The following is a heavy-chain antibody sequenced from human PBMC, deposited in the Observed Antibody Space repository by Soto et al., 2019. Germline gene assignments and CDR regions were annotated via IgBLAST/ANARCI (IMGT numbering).Heavy chain of an antibody. CDR2: VLPVLGTT. V-gene: IGHV1-69*18. D-gene: IGHD3-10*01. CDR3: ERDRADRVFDY. Sequence: QVQLEQSGAEVKKPGSSVTVSCKASGDRFTSYGISWVRQAPGQGLEWVGTVLPVLGTTNYAQKLRGRVIITADESTSTVYMEVASLRSDDTAIYYCERDRADRVFDYWGQGTLVTVSS. J-gene: IGHJ4*02. CDR1: GDRFTSYG.